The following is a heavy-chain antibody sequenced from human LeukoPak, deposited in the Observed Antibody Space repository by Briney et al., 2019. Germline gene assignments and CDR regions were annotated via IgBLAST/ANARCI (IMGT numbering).Heavy chain of an antibody. V-gene: IGHV4-34*01. Sequence: SETLSLTCAVYGGSFSGYYWSWIRQPPGKGLEWIGEINHSGSTNYNPSLKSRVTISVDTSKNQFSLKLSSVTAADTAVYYCARQWRIAAGPRWFDPWGQGTLVTVSS. CDR2: INHSGST. CDR1: GGSFSGYY. D-gene: IGHD6-13*01. CDR3: ARQWRIAAGPRWFDP. J-gene: IGHJ5*02.